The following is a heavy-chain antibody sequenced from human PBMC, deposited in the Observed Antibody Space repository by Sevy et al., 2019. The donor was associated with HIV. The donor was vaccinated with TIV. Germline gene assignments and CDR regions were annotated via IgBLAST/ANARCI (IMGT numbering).Heavy chain of an antibody. CDR1: GFTFTEFV. CDR2: INSGGGGT. CDR3: AKAGSAWFFEY. D-gene: IGHD6-19*01. V-gene: IGHV3-23*01. Sequence: GGSLRLSCAASGFTFTEFVMSWVRQAPGKGLEWVSTINSGGGGTYYADTVKGRFTISRDNSQNTLDLQMNSLRAEDTAVYYCAKAGSAWFFEYWGQGILVTVSS. J-gene: IGHJ4*02.